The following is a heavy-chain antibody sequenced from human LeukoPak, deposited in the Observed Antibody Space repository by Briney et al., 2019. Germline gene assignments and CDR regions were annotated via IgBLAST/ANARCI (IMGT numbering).Heavy chain of an antibody. J-gene: IGHJ4*02. D-gene: IGHD3-10*01. CDR3: ARRRGVTFGDFDY. CDR2: ISSSGSTI. Sequence: PGGSLRLSCAASGFTFSSYEMNWVRQAPGKGLEWVSYISSSGSTIYYADSVKGRFTISRDNAKNSLYLQMNSLRAEDTAVYYCARRRGVTFGDFDYWGQGTLVTVSS. V-gene: IGHV3-48*03. CDR1: GFTFSSYE.